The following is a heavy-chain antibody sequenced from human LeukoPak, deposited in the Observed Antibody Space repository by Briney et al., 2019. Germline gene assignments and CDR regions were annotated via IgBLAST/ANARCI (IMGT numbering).Heavy chain of an antibody. V-gene: IGHV1-2*02. D-gene: IGHD5-12*01. J-gene: IGHJ4*02. CDR1: GYTFTGYY. Sequence: ASVKVSCKASGYTFTGYYMHWVRQAPGQGLEWMGWINPNSGGTNYAQKFQGRVTMTRDTSISTAYMELSRLRSDDTAVYYCARDEGYSGYDIDYWGQGTLVTVSS. CDR3: ARDEGYSGYDIDY. CDR2: INPNSGGT.